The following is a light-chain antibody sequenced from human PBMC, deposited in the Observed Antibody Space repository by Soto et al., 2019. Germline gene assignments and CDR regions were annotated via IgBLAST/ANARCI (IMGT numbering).Light chain of an antibody. Sequence: EIVLTQSPATLSLSPGERATLSCRASQSVSSYLAWYQQKPGQAPRLLIYDASNRATGIPARFSGSGSGTDFTLTISSLEPEDFAVYYCQQRSNRPRFTFGPGTKVDS. CDR3: QQRSNRPRFT. J-gene: IGKJ3*01. CDR2: DAS. V-gene: IGKV3-11*01. CDR1: QSVSSY.